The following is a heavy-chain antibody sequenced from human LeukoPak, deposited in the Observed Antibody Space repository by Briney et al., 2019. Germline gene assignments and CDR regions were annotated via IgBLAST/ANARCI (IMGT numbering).Heavy chain of an antibody. CDR1: GYTFTGYY. CDR3: AREGGIAAAGTH. CDR2: IIPIFGTA. D-gene: IGHD6-13*01. V-gene: IGHV1-69*13. J-gene: IGHJ4*02. Sequence: GASVKVSCKASGYTFTGYYMHWVRQAPGQGLEWMGGIIPIFGTANYAQKFQGRVTITADESTSTAYMELSSLRSEDTAVYYCAREGGIAAAGTHWGQGTLVTVSS.